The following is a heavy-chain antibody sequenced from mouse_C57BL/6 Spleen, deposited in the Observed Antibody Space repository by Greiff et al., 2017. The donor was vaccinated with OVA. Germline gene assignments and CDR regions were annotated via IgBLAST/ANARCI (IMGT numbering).Heavy chain of an antibody. Sequence: DVQLQESGPGLVKPSQSLSLTCSVTGYSITSGYYWNWIRQFPGNKLEWMGYISYDGSNNYNPSLKNRISITRDTSKNQFFLKLNSVTTEDTATYYCAREGVYYFDYWGQGTTLTVSS. J-gene: IGHJ2*01. CDR1: GYSITSGYY. CDR2: ISYDGSN. V-gene: IGHV3-6*01. CDR3: AREGVYYFDY.